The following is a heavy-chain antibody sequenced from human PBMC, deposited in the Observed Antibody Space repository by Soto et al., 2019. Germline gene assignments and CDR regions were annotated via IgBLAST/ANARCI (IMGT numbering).Heavy chain of an antibody. D-gene: IGHD2-2*02. J-gene: IGHJ4*02. CDR2: IFYTGST. V-gene: IGHV4-59*01. CDR1: GASISSYY. Sequence: SETLSLTCTVSGASISSYYWSWIRQPPGKGLEWIGYIFYTGSTNYNPSLKSRVTISVDTSKNQFSLKLSSVTAADTAVYYCARSALYLHLDYWGQGALVTVSS. CDR3: ARSALYLHLDY.